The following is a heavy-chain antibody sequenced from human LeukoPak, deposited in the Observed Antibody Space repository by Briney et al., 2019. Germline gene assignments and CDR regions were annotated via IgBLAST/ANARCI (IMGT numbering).Heavy chain of an antibody. J-gene: IGHJ4*02. D-gene: IGHD3-10*01. Sequence: PGGSLRLSCAASEVIFSNYAMSWVRPAPGKGLEWVSGISGSGSGTYYADSLKGRFTISRDNSRKTLFLQMNSLGAEDTAVYYCAKGTRLSGSGSYFDNWGQGTLVTVSS. CDR2: ISGSGSGT. V-gene: IGHV3-23*01. CDR3: AKGTRLSGSGSYFDN. CDR1: EVIFSNYA.